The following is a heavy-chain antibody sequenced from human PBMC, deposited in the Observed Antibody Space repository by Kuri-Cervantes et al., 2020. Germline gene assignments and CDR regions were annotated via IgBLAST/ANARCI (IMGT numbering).Heavy chain of an antibody. CDR2: IYYSEST. J-gene: IGHJ4*02. V-gene: IGHV4-61*01. CDR1: GGSVSSGTYY. CDR3: ARGSNYNWGK. Sequence: GSLRLSCTVSGGSVSSGTYYWSWIRQPPGKGLEWIGYIYYSESTNYNPSLKSRVTISVDTSKNQFSLKLSSVTAADTAVYFCARGSNYNWGKWGQGTLVTVSS. D-gene: IGHD3-16*01.